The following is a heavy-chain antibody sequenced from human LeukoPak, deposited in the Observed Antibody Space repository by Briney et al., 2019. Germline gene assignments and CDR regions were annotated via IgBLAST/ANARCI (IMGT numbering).Heavy chain of an antibody. J-gene: IGHJ6*02. D-gene: IGHD4-17*01. CDR3: ARDSYGDYLGSFYYYGMDV. CDR2: IYYSGST. CDR1: GGSISSYY. V-gene: IGHV4-59*01. Sequence: PSETLSLTCTVSGGSISSYYWSWIRQPPGKGLEWIGYIYYSGSTNYNPSLKSRVIISVDTSKNQFSLKLSSVTAADTAVYYCARDSYGDYLGSFYYYGMDVWGQGTTVTVSS.